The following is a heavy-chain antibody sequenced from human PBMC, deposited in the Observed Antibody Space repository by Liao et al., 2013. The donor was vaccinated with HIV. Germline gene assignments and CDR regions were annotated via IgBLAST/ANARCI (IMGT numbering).Heavy chain of an antibody. CDR3: ARSSSYGDYVD. V-gene: IGHV4-59*01. Sequence: QMQLQESGPGLVKPSETLSLTCTVSGGSISSYYWSWVRQPPGKELEWIGYIYYTGSTNYNPSLKSRIAISIDTSRNQFSLKLTSVTAADTAVYYCARSSSYGDYVDWGQGTRGHRLL. CDR1: GGSISSYY. D-gene: IGHD4-17*01. CDR2: IYYTGST. J-gene: IGHJ4*02.